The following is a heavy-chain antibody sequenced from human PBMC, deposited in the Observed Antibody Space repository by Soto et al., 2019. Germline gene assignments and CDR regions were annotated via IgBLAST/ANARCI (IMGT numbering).Heavy chain of an antibody. D-gene: IGHD1-20*01. CDR3: ARGMFLVGSITGTRESNWFDP. CDR2: INHSGST. V-gene: IGHV4-34*01. Sequence: SETLSLTCAVYGGSFSGYYWSWIRQPPGKGLEWIGEINHSGSTNYNPSLKSRVTISVDTSKNQFSLKLSSVTAADTAVYYCARGMFLVGSITGTRESNWFDPWGQGTLVTVSS. CDR1: GGSFSGYY. J-gene: IGHJ5*02.